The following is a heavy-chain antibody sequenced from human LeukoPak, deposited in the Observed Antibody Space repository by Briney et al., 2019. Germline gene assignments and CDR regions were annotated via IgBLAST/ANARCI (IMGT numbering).Heavy chain of an antibody. J-gene: IGHJ4*02. CDR1: GVSFSGNY. CDR2: IYQSKYT. D-gene: IGHD2-21*01. V-gene: IGHV4-34*01. Sequence: SETLSLTCGVRGVSFSGNYWSWIRQSPGKGLEWIGGIYQSKYTTYNPSLKSRVTIWADTSVNQLSLRLTSVTAADTAIYYGGRIRFRPGDDSCYNYWGRGTLVTVSS. CDR3: GRIRFRPGDDSCYNY.